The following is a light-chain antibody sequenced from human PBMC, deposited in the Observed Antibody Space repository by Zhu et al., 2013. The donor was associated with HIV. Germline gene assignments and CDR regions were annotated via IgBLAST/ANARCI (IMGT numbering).Light chain of an antibody. V-gene: IGKV1D-13*01. J-gene: IGKJ5*01. CDR1: QDITTA. Sequence: AIQLTQSPSSLSASVGDRVTITCRASQDITTALAWYQQNAGKAPNLLFYDASTLETGVPSRFRGTGSGTDFALTISSLQPEDFATYYCQHFKDYPPTFGQGTRLDI. CDR2: DAS. CDR3: QHFKDYPPT.